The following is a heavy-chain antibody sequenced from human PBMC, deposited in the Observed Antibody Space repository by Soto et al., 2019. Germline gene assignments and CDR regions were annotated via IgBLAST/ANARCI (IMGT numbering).Heavy chain of an antibody. Sequence: GGSLRLSCAASGFTFSSYWMHWVRQAPGKGLVWVSRINSDGSSTSYADSVKGRFTISRDNAKNTLYLQMNSLRAEDTAVYYCASIVGIYYYYGIDVWGQGTTVTVSS. J-gene: IGHJ6*02. CDR1: GFTFSSYW. V-gene: IGHV3-74*01. D-gene: IGHD1-26*01. CDR3: ASIVGIYYYYGIDV. CDR2: INSDGSST.